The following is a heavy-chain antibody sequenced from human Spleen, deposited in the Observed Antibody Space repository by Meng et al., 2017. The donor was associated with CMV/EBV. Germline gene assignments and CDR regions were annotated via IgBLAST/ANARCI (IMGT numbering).Heavy chain of an antibody. D-gene: IGHD2-2*01. Sequence: GGSLRLSCAASGLTVSSNYMSWVRQAPGKGLECVSVIYSGGSTYYADSVKGRFSISRDNSKNTLYLQMNSLRAEDTAVYYCARDGPAAVYGMDVWGQGTTVTVSS. V-gene: IGHV3-53*01. J-gene: IGHJ6*02. CDR3: ARDGPAAVYGMDV. CDR1: GLTVSSNY. CDR2: IYSGGST.